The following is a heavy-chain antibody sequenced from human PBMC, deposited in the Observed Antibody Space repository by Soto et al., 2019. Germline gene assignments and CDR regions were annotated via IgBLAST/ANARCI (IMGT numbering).Heavy chain of an antibody. V-gene: IGHV4-31*03. J-gene: IGHJ4*02. D-gene: IGHD4-4*01. CDR2: IYFSGST. CDR1: GASINSGGFY. Sequence: QVQLQESGPGLAKPSQTLSLNCTVSGASINSGGFYWSWVRQLPGRGLEWIADIYFSGSTHYNPSLVSRDFLPLDQSTHLCSPTLSPMTAADTGVYFCAGGNACEVLLAYCGQGALVTVSS. CDR3: AGGNACEVLLAY.